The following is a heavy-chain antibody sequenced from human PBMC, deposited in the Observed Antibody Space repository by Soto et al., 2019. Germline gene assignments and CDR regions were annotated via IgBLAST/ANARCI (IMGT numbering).Heavy chain of an antibody. D-gene: IGHD1-1*01. V-gene: IGHV4-31*03. CDR1: GGSISSGGYY. CDR2: IFYSGST. CDR3: ARDRGPWTNFDY. Sequence: QVQLQESGPGLVKPSQTLSLTCTVSGGSISSGGYYWSWIRQHPGKGLEWIGYIFYSGSTYYNPSLQGRVAIAADXSNTQSSLKLTSVTAADTAVYYCARDRGPWTNFDYWGPGTLVTVSS. J-gene: IGHJ4*02.